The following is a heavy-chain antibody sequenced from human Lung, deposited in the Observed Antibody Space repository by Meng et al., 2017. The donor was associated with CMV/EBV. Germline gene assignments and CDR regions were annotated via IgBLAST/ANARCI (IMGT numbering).Heavy chain of an antibody. J-gene: IGHJ6*02. CDR3: ARGRDFWSGSGGMEV. V-gene: IGHV1-69*05. D-gene: IGHD3-3*01. CDR1: GGTFSSYA. Sequence: SXXVSXQASGGTFSSYAISWVRQAPGQGLEWMGGIIPIFGTANYAQKFQGRVTITTDESTSTAYMELSSLRSEDTAVYYYARGRDFWSGSGGMEVWGQGTXVNGAS. CDR2: IIPIFGTA.